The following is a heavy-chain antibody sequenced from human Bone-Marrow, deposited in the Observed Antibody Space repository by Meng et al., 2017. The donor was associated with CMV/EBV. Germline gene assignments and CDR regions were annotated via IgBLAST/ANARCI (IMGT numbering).Heavy chain of an antibody. J-gene: IGHJ4*02. Sequence: ASVKVSCKASGYTFTSYDINWVRQATGQGLEWMGWMNPNSGNTGYAQKFQGRVTITRNTSISTAYMELSSLRSEDTAVYYCARSYNWNYDFDYWDQGTLVTVSS. V-gene: IGHV1-8*03. CDR3: ARSYNWNYDFDY. CDR1: GYTFTSYD. D-gene: IGHD1-7*01. CDR2: MNPNSGNT.